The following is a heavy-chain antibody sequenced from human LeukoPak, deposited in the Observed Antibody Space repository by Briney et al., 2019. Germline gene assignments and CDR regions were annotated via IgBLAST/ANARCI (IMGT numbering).Heavy chain of an antibody. CDR3: ARAGRSSSWYVPFDY. D-gene: IGHD6-13*01. V-gene: IGHV4-59*01. CDR2: IYYSGSN. Sequence: SETLSLTCTVSGGSISSYYWSWIRQPPGKGLEWIGYIYYSGSNNYNPSLKSRVTISVDTSKNQFSLKLSSVTAADTAVYYCARAGRSSSWYVPFDYWGQGTLVTVSS. J-gene: IGHJ4*02. CDR1: GGSISSYY.